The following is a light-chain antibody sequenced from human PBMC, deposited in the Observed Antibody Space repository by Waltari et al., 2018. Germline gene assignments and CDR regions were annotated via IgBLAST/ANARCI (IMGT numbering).Light chain of an antibody. Sequence: HSALTQPASVSGSPGQSITIPCTGTSSDIGFYTFVSWYQQHPGKAPKVMIYHVSNRPSGVSNRFPGSKSGNTASLTISVLQPEDEADYYCASETSTTTLYVFVSGTKVTVL. J-gene: IGLJ1*01. CDR2: HVS. CDR1: SSDIGFYTF. V-gene: IGLV2-14*03. CDR3: ASETSTTTLYV.